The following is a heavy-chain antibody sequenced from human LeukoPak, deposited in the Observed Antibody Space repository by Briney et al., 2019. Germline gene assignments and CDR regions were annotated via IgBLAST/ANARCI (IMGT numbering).Heavy chain of an antibody. Sequence: ASVKVSCKASGYTFTGYYLHWVRQAPGQGLEWVGWINPRTGVPDLAQKFRGRVTLTRDTSISTAYMELSRLRSDDTAVYYRARDPGWGSYYLYYFDYWGQGTLVTVSS. J-gene: IGHJ4*02. CDR3: ARDPGWGSYYLYYFDY. CDR2: INPRTGVP. D-gene: IGHD1-26*01. V-gene: IGHV1-2*02. CDR1: GYTFTGYY.